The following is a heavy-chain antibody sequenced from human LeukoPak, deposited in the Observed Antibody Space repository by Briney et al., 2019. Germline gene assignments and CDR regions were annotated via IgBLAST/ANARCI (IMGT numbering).Heavy chain of an antibody. J-gene: IGHJ3*01. D-gene: IGHD6-19*01. CDR1: DGSINTISDY. CDR2: VYYTGST. V-gene: IGHV4-39*07. Sequence: SETLSLTCSVSDGSINTISDYWGWVRQPPGKGLEWIGSVYYTGSTYYNAPFKSRVTISIDTSKNQFSLSLSAVTAADTAMYYCAREDAVSSDDAFDLWGQGTMVTVSS. CDR3: AREDAVSSDDAFDL.